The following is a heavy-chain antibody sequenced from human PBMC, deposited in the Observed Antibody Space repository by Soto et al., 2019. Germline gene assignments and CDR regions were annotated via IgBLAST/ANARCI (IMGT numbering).Heavy chain of an antibody. CDR3: ARLSLTGIAVAGTSYTWFDP. V-gene: IGHV5-51*01. D-gene: IGHD6-19*01. Sequence: GESLKISCKGFGYSFTSYCIGWVRQMPGKGLEWMGIIYPGDSDTRYSPSFQGQVTISADKSISTAYLQWSSLKASDTAMYYCARLSLTGIAVAGTSYTWFDPWGQGTLVTVSS. J-gene: IGHJ5*02. CDR2: IYPGDSDT. CDR1: GYSFTSYC.